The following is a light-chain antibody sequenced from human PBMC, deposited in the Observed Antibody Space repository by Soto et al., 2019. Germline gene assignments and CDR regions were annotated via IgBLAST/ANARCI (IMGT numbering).Light chain of an antibody. J-gene: IGKJ1*01. CDR2: KAS. V-gene: IGKV1-5*03. CDR3: QQYNFYSRT. Sequence: DIQMTQSPSTLSASVGDTVTITCRASQSISTWLAWYQQKPGKVPKLLLYKASSLQSGVPSRFSGIGSGTEFPLTISSLQPDDFATYYRQQYNFYSRTFGQGTKVEIK. CDR1: QSISTW.